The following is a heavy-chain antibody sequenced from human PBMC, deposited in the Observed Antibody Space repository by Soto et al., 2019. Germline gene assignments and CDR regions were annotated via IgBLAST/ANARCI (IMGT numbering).Heavy chain of an antibody. D-gene: IGHD3-10*01. CDR2: ISWNSGSI. J-gene: IGHJ4*02. CDR3: AKAPASYYNAGYFDY. Sequence: GGSLRLSCAASGFTFDDYAMHWVRQAPGKGLEWVSGISWNSGSIGYADSVKGRFTISRDNAKNSLYLQMNSLRAEDTALYYCAKAPASYYNAGYFDYWGQGTLVTVSS. V-gene: IGHV3-9*01. CDR1: GFTFDDYA.